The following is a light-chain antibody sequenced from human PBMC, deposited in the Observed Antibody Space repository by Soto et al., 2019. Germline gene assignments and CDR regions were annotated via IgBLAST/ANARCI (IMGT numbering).Light chain of an antibody. Sequence: IVLTQSPATLSLSPGERATLSCRASQSVDTYLAWYQQKPGQAPRLLIYDASNRATGIPARFSDSGSGTDFTLTISSLEPEGFAVYYCQQRTIFGPGTKVDIK. CDR3: QQRTI. V-gene: IGKV3-11*01. J-gene: IGKJ3*01. CDR1: QSVDTY. CDR2: DAS.